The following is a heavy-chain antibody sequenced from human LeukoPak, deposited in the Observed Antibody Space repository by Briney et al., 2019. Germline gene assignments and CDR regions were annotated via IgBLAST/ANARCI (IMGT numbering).Heavy chain of an antibody. CDR3: AKDQDPYYYATTGYPDY. V-gene: IGHV3-43*02. J-gene: IGHJ4*02. CDR1: GFSFDDYA. CDR2: ISSDGDST. D-gene: IGHD3-22*01. Sequence: GGSLRLSCAAAGFSFDDYAMYWVRQAPGKGLQWVSVISSDGDSTYYADSVTGRFTISRDNSKNSLYLQMNSLRSEDTAFYYCAKDQDPYYYATTGYPDYWGQGTLVTVSS.